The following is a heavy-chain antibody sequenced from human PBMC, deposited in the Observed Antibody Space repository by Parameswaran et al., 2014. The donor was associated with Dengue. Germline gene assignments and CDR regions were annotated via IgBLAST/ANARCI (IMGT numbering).Heavy chain of an antibody. D-gene: IGHD5-24*01. V-gene: IGHV1-46*01. J-gene: IGHJ4*02. CDR3: ARDRAEMATPDY. Sequence: WVRQAPGQGLEWMGIINPSGGSTSYAQKFQGRVTMTRDTSTSTVYMELSSLRSEDTAVYYCARDRAEMATPDYWGQGTLVTVSS. CDR2: INPSGGST.